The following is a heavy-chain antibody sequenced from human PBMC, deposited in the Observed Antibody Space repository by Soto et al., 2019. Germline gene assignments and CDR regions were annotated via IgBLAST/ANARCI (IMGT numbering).Heavy chain of an antibody. CDR1: GGSISSGGYY. CDR3: ARDGGVDFWSGYYFPFAQKNYYYYMDV. D-gene: IGHD3-3*01. J-gene: IGHJ6*03. CDR2: IYYSGST. Sequence: SETLSLTCTVSGGSISSGGYYWSWIRQHPGKGLEWIGYIYYSGSTYYNPSLKSRVTISVDTSKNQFFLKLSSVIAADTAVYYCARDGGVDFWSGYYFPFAQKNYYYYMDVWGKGTTVTVSS. V-gene: IGHV4-61*08.